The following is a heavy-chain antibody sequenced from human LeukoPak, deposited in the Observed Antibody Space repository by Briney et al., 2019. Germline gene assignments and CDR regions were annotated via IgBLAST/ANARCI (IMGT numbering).Heavy chain of an antibody. CDR3: AREYSSSWLPRNNWFDP. J-gene: IGHJ5*02. D-gene: IGHD6-13*01. CDR2: IYHSGST. CDR1: GGSISSSNW. V-gene: IGHV4-4*02. Sequence: PSGTLSLPCAVSGGSISSSNWWSWVRQPPGKGLEWIGEIYHSGSTNYNPSLKSRVTISVDKSKNQFSLKLSSVTAADTAVYYCAREYSSSWLPRNNWFDPWGQGTLVTVSS.